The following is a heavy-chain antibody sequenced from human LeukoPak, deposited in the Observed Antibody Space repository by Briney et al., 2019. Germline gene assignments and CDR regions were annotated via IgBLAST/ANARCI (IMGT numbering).Heavy chain of an antibody. D-gene: IGHD3-9*01. Sequence: ASVKVSCKASGYPFTTYGINWVRQAPGQGLEWMGWISTYNGDTNYAQKFQGRVTMTTDTSTSTAYIELRSLTSDDTAAYYCAREWWGYDVLTGDNWFNPWGQGTLVTVSS. CDR1: GYPFTTYG. CDR3: AREWWGYDVLTGDNWFNP. CDR2: ISTYNGDT. V-gene: IGHV1-18*01. J-gene: IGHJ5*02.